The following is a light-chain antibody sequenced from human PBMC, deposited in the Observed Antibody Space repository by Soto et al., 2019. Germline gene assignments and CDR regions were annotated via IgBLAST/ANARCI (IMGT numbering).Light chain of an antibody. CDR2: GNS. J-gene: IGLJ3*02. Sequence: QSVLTQPPSVSGAPGQRVTISCTGSSSNIGAGYDVHWYQQLPGTAPKLLIYGNSNRPSGVPDRFSGSKSGTSASLSITGFQVEDEADYYCQSFDSSLSGSVFGGGTKVTVL. CDR1: SSNIGAGYD. CDR3: QSFDSSLSGSV. V-gene: IGLV1-40*01.